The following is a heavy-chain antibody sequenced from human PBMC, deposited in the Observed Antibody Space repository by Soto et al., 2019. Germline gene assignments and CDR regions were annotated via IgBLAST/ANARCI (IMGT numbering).Heavy chain of an antibody. Sequence: QVQLVQSGAAVKKPGASVKVSCKASGYTFTSYGISWVRQAPGQGLEWMGWISAYNGNTNYAQKLQGRVTMTTDTSTSTAYMELRSLRSDDTAVYYCARRLETTVTTDPPFDYWGQGTLVTVSS. CDR3: ARRLETTVTTDPPFDY. CDR2: ISAYNGNT. J-gene: IGHJ4*02. D-gene: IGHD4-17*01. CDR1: GYTFTSYG. V-gene: IGHV1-18*01.